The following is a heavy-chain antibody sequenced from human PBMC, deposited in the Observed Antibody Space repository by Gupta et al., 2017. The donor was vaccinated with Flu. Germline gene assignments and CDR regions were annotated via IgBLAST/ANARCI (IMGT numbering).Heavy chain of an antibody. V-gene: IGHV4-61*02. CDR3: ARDDYCSSTSCRSYYYYGMDV. Sequence: QVQLQESGPGLVKPSQTLSLTCTVSGGSISSGSYYWSWIRQPAGKGLEWIGRIYTSGSTNYNPSLKSRVTISVDTSKNQFSLKLSSVTAADTAVYYCARDDYCSSTSCRSYYYYGMDVWGQGTTVTVSS. CDR1: GGSISSGSYY. D-gene: IGHD2-2*01. CDR2: IYTSGST. J-gene: IGHJ6*02.